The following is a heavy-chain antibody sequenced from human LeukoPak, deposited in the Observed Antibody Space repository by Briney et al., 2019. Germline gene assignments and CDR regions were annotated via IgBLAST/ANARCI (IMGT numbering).Heavy chain of an antibody. J-gene: IGHJ5*02. CDR1: GGSISSSSHY. V-gene: IGHV4-39*01. Sequence: SETLSLTCTVSGGSISSSSHYWAWIRQPPGKGLEWIGSIYDSGSSYYNPSLNSRATISVDTSKSQFSLKLNFVTAADTAVYYCARQGESLTWLDPWGQGTLVTVSS. D-gene: IGHD2-21*01. CDR3: ARQGESLTWLDP. CDR2: IYDSGSS.